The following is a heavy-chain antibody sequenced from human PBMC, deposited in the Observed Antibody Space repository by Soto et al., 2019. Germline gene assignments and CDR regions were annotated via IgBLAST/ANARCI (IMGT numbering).Heavy chain of an antibody. D-gene: IGHD2-15*01. CDR1: GFTFRNFG. CDR2: ISYDGSEK. J-gene: IGHJ4*02. V-gene: IGHV3-30*18. CDR3: VKDSSPGGYFDS. Sequence: QVQLVESGGGVVHPGRSLRLSCAVSGFTFRNFGRHWVRQAPGKGLEWVAVISYDGSEKYYAESVKGRFTVFRDNYKNTLSLQMNSLRSDDTAVYYCVKDSSPGGYFDSWGQGTLVTVSS.